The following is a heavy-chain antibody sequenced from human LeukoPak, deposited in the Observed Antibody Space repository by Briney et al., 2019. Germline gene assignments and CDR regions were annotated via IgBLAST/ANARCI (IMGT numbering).Heavy chain of an antibody. V-gene: IGHV3-48*01. Sequence: PGGSLRLSCAASGFTFSSYSMNWVRQAPGKGLEWVSYISSSSSTIYYADSVKGRFTNSRDNAKNSLYLQMNSLRAEDTAVYYCASERRDGYNFEIYWGQGTLVTVSS. CDR2: ISSSSSTI. CDR3: ASERRDGYNFEIY. D-gene: IGHD5-24*01. CDR1: GFTFSSYS. J-gene: IGHJ4*02.